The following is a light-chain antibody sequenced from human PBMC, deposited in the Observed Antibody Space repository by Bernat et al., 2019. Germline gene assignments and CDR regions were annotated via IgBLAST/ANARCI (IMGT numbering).Light chain of an antibody. CDR1: SNNVGYQG. CDR3: SAWDSSLSAWV. CDR2: RNN. Sequence: QAGLTQPPSVSKGLRQTATLTCTGNSNNVGYQGAAWLQQHQGHPPKLLSYRNNNRPSGILERFSASRSGNTASLTITGLQPEDEADYYCSAWDSSLSAWVFGGGTKLTVL. V-gene: IGLV10-54*04. J-gene: IGLJ3*02.